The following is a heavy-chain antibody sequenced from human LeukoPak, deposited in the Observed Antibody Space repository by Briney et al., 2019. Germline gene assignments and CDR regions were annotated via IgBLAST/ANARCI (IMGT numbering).Heavy chain of an antibody. CDR2: ISSSSSYI. CDR1: GFTFSSYS. J-gene: IGHJ4*02. D-gene: IGHD3-16*01. V-gene: IGHV3-21*01. Sequence: GGSLRLSCAASGFTFSSYSMNWVRQAPGKGLEWVSSISSSSSYIYYADSVKGRFTISRDNAKNSLYLQMNSLRAEDTAVYYCAREWGQLGELDYWGQGTPVTVSS. CDR3: AREWGQLGELDY.